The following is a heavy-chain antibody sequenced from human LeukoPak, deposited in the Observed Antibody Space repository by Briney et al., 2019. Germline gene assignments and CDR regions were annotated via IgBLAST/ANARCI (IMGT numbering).Heavy chain of an antibody. CDR1: GVSFSGYY. J-gene: IGHJ6*02. CDR3: ARAALIAYYYYGMDV. CDR2: INHSGST. V-gene: IGHV4-34*01. D-gene: IGHD6-13*01. Sequence: SETLSLTCAVYGVSFSGYYWSWIRQPPGKGLEWIGEINHSGSTNYNPSLKSRVTISVDTSKNQFSLKLSSVTAADTAVYYCARAALIAYYYYGMDVWGQGTTVTVSS.